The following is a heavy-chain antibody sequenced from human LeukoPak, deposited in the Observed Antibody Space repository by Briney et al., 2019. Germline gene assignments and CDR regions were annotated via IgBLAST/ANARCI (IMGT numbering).Heavy chain of an antibody. CDR2: IDYSGRT. D-gene: IGHD2-21*02. V-gene: IGHV4-59*01. J-gene: IGHJ5*02. Sequence: SETLSLTCTVSGGSIGSYYWSWIRQPPGKGLEWIGYIDYSGRTNYNPSLKSRVTISVDTSKNQFSLKLSSVTAADTALYYCAKDAESCGGSDCPRWFDPWGQGTLVTVSS. CDR1: GGSIGSYY. CDR3: AKDAESCGGSDCPRWFDP.